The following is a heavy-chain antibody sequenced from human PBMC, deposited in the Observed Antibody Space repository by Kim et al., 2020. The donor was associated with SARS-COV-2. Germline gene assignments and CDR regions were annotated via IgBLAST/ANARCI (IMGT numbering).Heavy chain of an antibody. CDR1: GFTFSNAW. D-gene: IGHD1-20*01. CDR3: TTDWSGNWKNFDY. J-gene: IGHJ4*02. Sequence: GGSLRLSCAASGFTFSNAWMSWVRQAPGKGLEWVGRIKSKTDGGTTDYAAPVKGRFTISRDDSKNTLYLQMNSLKTEDTAVYYCTTDWSGNWKNFDYWGQGTLVTVSS. V-gene: IGHV3-15*01. CDR2: IKSKTDGGTT.